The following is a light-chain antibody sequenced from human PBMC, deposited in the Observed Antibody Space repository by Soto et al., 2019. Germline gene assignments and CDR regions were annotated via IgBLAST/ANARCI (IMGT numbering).Light chain of an antibody. V-gene: IGLV2-14*01. CDR3: NSYRTSSVV. Sequence: QSALTQPASVSGSPGQSITISCTGTSSDVGDYNSVSWYQQHPGKAPKLMIYDVSDRPSGVSNRFSGSKSGNTAYLTISGLQAEDEADYYCNSYRTSSVVFGGGTKVTVL. J-gene: IGLJ2*01. CDR1: SSDVGDYNS. CDR2: DVS.